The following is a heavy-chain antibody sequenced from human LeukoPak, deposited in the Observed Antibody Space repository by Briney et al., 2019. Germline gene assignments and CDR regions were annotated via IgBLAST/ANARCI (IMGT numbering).Heavy chain of an antibody. V-gene: IGHV3-7*01. CDR1: GFTFSSYW. CDR3: GRSRYLDH. J-gene: IGHJ4*02. Sequence: GGSLRLSCVASGFTFSSYWMTWDRQAPGKGLEWVANIKQDGSEKYYVDSVKGRFTISRDNAKNSLYLQMNSLRAEDTAVYYCGRSRYLDHWGQGTLVTVSS. CDR2: IKQDGSEK.